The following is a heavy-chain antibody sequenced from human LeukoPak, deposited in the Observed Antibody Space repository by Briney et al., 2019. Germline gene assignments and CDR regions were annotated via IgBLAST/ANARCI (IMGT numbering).Heavy chain of an antibody. CDR2: INPNSGGT. D-gene: IGHD3-22*01. Sequence: ASVKVSCKASGYTFTGYYMHWVRQAPGQGLEWMGWINPNSGGTNYAQKFQGGVTMTRDTSISTAYMELSRLRSDDTAVYYCARGSYYYDSSGYYYSGMYGAFDIWGQGTMVTVSS. J-gene: IGHJ3*02. V-gene: IGHV1-2*02. CDR1: GYTFTGYY. CDR3: ARGSYYYDSSGYYYSGMYGAFDI.